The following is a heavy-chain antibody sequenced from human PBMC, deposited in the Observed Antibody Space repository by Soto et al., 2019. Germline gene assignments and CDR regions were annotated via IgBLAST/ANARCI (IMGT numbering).Heavy chain of an antibody. J-gene: IGHJ3*02. V-gene: IGHV4-31*03. CDR2: IYYSGST. D-gene: IGHD3-22*01. CDR3: ARRSPVIVGAFDI. Sequence: SETLSLTCTVSGGSISSGGYYWSWIRQHPGKGLEWIGYIYYSGSTYYNPSLKSRVTISVDTSKNQFSLKLSSVTAADTAMYYCARRSPVIVGAFDIWGQGTMVTVSS. CDR1: GGSISSGGYY.